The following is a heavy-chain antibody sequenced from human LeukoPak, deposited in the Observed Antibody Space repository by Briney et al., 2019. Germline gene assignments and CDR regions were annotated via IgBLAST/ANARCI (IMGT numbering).Heavy chain of an antibody. D-gene: IGHD3-16*02. V-gene: IGHV1-18*01. CDR3: AKDYRFSDPKSGLASDH. J-gene: IGHJ4*02. CDR2: ISAYNGNT. CDR1: GYTFTSYG. Sequence: ASVKVSCKASGYTFTSYGISWVRQAPGQGLEWMGWISAYNGNTNYAQKLQGRVTTTTDTSTSTAYMELRNLRSDDTAVYYCAKDYRFSDPKSGLASDHWGQGTLVTVSS.